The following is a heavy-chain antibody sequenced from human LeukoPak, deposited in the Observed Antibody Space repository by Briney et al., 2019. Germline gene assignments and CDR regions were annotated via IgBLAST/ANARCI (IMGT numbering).Heavy chain of an antibody. CDR2: INPNSGGT. Sequence: GASVKVSFKASGYAFTGYYMHWVRQAPGQGLEWMGWINPNSGGTNYAQKFQGRVTMTRDTSISTAYMELSRLRSDDTAVYYCARDRAYSSSSIKYWGQGTLVTVSS. V-gene: IGHV1-2*02. J-gene: IGHJ4*02. CDR3: ARDRAYSSSSIKY. CDR1: GYAFTGYY. D-gene: IGHD6-6*01.